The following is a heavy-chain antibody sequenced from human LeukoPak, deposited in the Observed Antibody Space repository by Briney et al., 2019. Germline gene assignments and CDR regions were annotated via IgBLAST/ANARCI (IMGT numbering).Heavy chain of an antibody. V-gene: IGHV4-4*07. D-gene: IGHD6-19*01. J-gene: IGHJ5*02. CDR2: IYTSGST. Sequence: SETLSLTCTVSGGSISSYYWSWIRQPAGKGLEWIGRIYTSGSTNYNPSLKSRVTMSVDTSKNQFSLKLSSVTAADTAVNYCARFVAVAGTRWFDPWGQGTLVTVSS. CDR1: GGSISSYY. CDR3: ARFVAVAGTRWFDP.